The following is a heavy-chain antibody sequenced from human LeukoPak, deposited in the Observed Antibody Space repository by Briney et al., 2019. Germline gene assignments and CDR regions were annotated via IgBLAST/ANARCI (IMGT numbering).Heavy chain of an antibody. CDR1: GGTFSSYA. CDR3: ASEPTVHTMVRGVVYYYYGMDV. CDR2: IIPIFGTA. D-gene: IGHD3-10*01. V-gene: IGHV1-69*13. Sequence: ASVKVSCKASGGTFSSYAISWVRQAPGQGLKWMGGIIPIFGTANYAQKFQGRVTITADESTSTAYMELSSLRSEDTAVYYCASEPTVHTMVRGVVYYYYGMDVWGQGTTVTVSS. J-gene: IGHJ6*02.